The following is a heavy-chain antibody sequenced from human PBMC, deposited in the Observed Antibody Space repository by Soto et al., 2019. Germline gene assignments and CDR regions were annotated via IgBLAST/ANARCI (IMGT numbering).Heavy chain of an antibody. CDR2: INPNSGGT. Sequence: GASVKVSCKASGGTLSSYTFSWVRQAPGQGLEWMGWINPNSGGTNYAQKFQGWVTMTRDTSISTAYMELSRLRSDDTAVYYCARSHSSPELGYFDYWGQGTLVTVSS. V-gene: IGHV1-2*04. D-gene: IGHD1-26*01. CDR3: ARSHSSPELGYFDY. CDR1: GGTLSSYT. J-gene: IGHJ4*02.